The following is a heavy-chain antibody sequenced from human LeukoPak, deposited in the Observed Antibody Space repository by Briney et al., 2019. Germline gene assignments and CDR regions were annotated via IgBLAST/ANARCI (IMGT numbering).Heavy chain of an antibody. CDR1: GYTFTGYY. J-gene: IGHJ4*02. CDR2: INPNSGGT. V-gene: IGHV1-2*02. D-gene: IGHD3-22*01. Sequence: ASVKVSCKASGYTFTGYYMHWVRQAPGQGLEWMGWINPNSGGTNYAQKFQVRGTMTRDTSISTAYMELSRLRSEDTAVYYCARVRGWLSTPYYFDYWGQGTLVTVSS. CDR3: ARVRGWLSTPYYFDY.